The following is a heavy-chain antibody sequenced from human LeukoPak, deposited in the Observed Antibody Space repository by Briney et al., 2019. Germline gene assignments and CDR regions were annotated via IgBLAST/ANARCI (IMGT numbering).Heavy chain of an antibody. V-gene: IGHV1-46*01. CDR2: IIPSDGST. J-gene: IGHJ4*02. CDR3: GGEKVVTMVRGVIITYVHY. Sequence: VSDKVSCKASLYSLTRYFIHWVGQAPGKGLEWMEIIIPSDGSTSYAQKFQGSVNMTREPSTSTVYTEVSSPGPDDTAVVYCGGEKVVTMVRGVIITYVHYWGQGTLVTVSS. CDR1: LYSLTRYF. D-gene: IGHD3-10*01.